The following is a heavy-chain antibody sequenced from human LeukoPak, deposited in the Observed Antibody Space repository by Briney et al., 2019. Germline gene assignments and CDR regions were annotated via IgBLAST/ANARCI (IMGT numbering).Heavy chain of an antibody. D-gene: IGHD5-18*01. CDR3: ARAVDTAMVTTYYYYYMDV. CDR1: GYTFTSYY. CDR2: IIPIFGTA. Sequence: SVKVSCKASGYTFTSYYMHWVRQAPGQGLEWMGGIIPIFGTANYAQKFQGRVTITADKSTSTAYMELSSLRSEDTAVYYCARAVDTAMVTTYYYYYMDVWGKGTTVTVSS. J-gene: IGHJ6*03. V-gene: IGHV1-69*06.